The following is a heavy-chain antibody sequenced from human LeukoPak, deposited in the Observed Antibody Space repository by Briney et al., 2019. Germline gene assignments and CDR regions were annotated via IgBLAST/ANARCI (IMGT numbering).Heavy chain of an antibody. Sequence: GGSLRLSCAASGFTFSSYSMNWVRQAPGGGLGWVSYISSLSGTRYYADSVKGRFTISRDNAKNSLYLQMDSLRAEDTAVYYCARDQGGATSYWVRGTLVTVSS. V-gene: IGHV3-48*01. CDR3: ARDQGGATSY. J-gene: IGHJ4*02. D-gene: IGHD1-26*01. CDR1: GFTFSSYS. CDR2: ISSLSGTR.